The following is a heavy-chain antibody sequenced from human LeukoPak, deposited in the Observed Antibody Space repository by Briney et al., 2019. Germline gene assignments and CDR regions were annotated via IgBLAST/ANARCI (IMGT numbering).Heavy chain of an antibody. CDR1: GASISSYY. V-gene: IGHV4-59*01. D-gene: IGHD2/OR15-2a*01. CDR2: TYYAGDT. Sequence: SETLSLTCTVSGASISSYYWAWIRQPPGKGLEWIGYTYYAGDTYYNPSLRSRVIISLDTSKNQFSLNLNSATAADTAVYYCARERCPNCNKDCLFDPWGQGTLLTVSS. J-gene: IGHJ5*02. CDR3: ARERCPNCNKDCLFDP.